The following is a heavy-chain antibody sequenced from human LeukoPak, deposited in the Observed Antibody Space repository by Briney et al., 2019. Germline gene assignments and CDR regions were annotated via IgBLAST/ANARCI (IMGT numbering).Heavy chain of an antibody. CDR2: ISSNGGST. D-gene: IGHD3-22*01. Sequence: GGSLRLSCAASGFTFSTYAMHWVRQAPGKGLEYVSAISSNGGSTYYANCVKGRFTISRDNSKNTLYLQMGSLRAEDTAVYYCAKDRQSRDYYDSSGYLNYWGQGTLVTVSS. CDR1: GFTFSTYA. CDR3: AKDRQSRDYYDSSGYLNY. V-gene: IGHV3-64*01. J-gene: IGHJ4*02.